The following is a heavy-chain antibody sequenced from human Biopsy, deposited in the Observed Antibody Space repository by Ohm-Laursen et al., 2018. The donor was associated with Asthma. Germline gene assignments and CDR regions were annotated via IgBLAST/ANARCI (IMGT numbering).Heavy chain of an antibody. Sequence: SLRLSCSASGFTFSSYAMSWVRQAPGKGLEWVSAISGSGGSTYYADSVKGRFTISRDNSKNTLYLQMNSLRAEDTAVYYCAKGYYYDSSGFDSWGQGTLVTVSS. CDR2: ISGSGGST. J-gene: IGHJ4*02. CDR3: AKGYYYDSSGFDS. CDR1: GFTFSSYA. V-gene: IGHV3-23*01. D-gene: IGHD3-22*01.